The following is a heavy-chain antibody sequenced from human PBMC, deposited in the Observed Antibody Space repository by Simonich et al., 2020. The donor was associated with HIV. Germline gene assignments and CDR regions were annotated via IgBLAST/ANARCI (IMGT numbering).Heavy chain of an antibody. D-gene: IGHD1-1*01. CDR3: ARLGTAPDYYYGMDV. CDR1: GYTFTSYA. J-gene: IGHJ6*02. V-gene: IGHV1-3*01. Sequence: QVQLVQSGAEVKKPGASVKVSCKASGYTFTSYAMHWVRQAPGQRLEWMGGINAGNGNTKDSRKFQDRVTITKDTSASTLYMELSSLRSEDTAVYYCARLGTAPDYYYGMDVWGQGTTVTVSS. CDR2: INAGNGNT.